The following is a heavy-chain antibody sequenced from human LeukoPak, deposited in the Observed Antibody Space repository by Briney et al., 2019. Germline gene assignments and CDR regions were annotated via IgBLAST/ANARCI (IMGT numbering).Heavy chain of an antibody. CDR3: ARARGYSYGPLYYYYYYGMDV. D-gene: IGHD5-18*01. CDR2: INHSGST. J-gene: IGHJ6*02. V-gene: IGHV4-34*01. CDR1: GGSFSGYY. Sequence: SETLSLTCAVYGGSFSGYYWSWIRQPPGKGLEWIGEINHSGSTNYNPSLKSRVTMSVGTSKNQFSLKLSSVTAADTAVYYRARARGYSYGPLYYYYYYGMDVWGQGTTVTVSS.